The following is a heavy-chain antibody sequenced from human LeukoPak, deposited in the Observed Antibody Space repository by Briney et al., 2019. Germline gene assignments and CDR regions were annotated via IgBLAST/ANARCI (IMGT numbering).Heavy chain of an antibody. J-gene: IGHJ4*02. CDR1: GFTFSTSR. Sequence: PGGSLRLSCATSGFTFSTSRMHWVRQAPGKGLVWVSRINTDGNTRDYADSVKGRFTISRDNAKNTLYLQMNSLRADDTAVYYCVRDMGYYDKVWGQGTLVTVSS. D-gene: IGHD3-22*01. CDR3: VRDMGYYDKV. CDR2: INTDGNTR. V-gene: IGHV3-74*01.